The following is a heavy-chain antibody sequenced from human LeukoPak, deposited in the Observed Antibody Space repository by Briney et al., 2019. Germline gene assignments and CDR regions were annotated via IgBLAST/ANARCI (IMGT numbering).Heavy chain of an antibody. CDR3: ARDRDWAFDY. CDR2: IRSSDNTI. J-gene: IGHJ4*02. CDR1: GFTFTTYS. Sequence: PVESLRLSCAASGFTFTTYSMNWVRQAPGKGLEWISYIRSSDNTILYADSVKGRFTISRDDAKDSLYLQMNNLRDEDTAVYYCARDRDWAFDYWGQGTQVAVST. D-gene: IGHD3-9*01. V-gene: IGHV3-48*02.